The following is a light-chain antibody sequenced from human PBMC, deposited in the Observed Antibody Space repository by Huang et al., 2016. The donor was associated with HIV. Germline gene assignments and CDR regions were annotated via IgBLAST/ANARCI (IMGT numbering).Light chain of an antibody. CDR3: QQYNNWPPMYT. J-gene: IGKJ2*01. CDR2: GAS. V-gene: IGKV3-15*01. Sequence: EIVLTQSPATRSMSPGHRATLSCRASQSVSRNLAWFQQKPGQAPRLLIYGASTRATGIPARFRGSGSGTEFTLTISSLQSEDFAVYYCQQYNNWPPMYTFGQGTKLEV. CDR1: QSVSRN.